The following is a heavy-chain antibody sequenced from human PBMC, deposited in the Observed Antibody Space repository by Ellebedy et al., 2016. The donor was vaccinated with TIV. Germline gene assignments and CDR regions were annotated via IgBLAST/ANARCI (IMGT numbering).Heavy chain of an antibody. Sequence: GESLKISCAASGFTFSDYCMTWIRQAPGKGLEWISYISIDGGAIYYADSVKGRFTISRDNAAHSLYLQINSLRADDTAVYYCARFRYTSAWHLVHNGLDCWGQGTLVSVSS. CDR3: ARFRYTSAWHLVHNGLDC. J-gene: IGHJ4*02. CDR1: GFTFSDYC. CDR2: ISIDGGAI. V-gene: IGHV3-11*01. D-gene: IGHD6-19*01.